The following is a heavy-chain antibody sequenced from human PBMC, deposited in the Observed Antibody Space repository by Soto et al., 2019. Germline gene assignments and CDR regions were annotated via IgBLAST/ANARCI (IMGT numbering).Heavy chain of an antibody. V-gene: IGHV3-9*01. Sequence: SLRLSCAASGFTFDDYAMHWVRQVPGKGLEWVSGINWNSGSIGYGDSVKGRFAISRDNAKNSLHLQMNSLSAEDTAFYYCVKDESINWYSGHFRHWGQGTLVSVSS. CDR1: GFTFDDYA. CDR3: VKDESINWYSGHFRH. CDR2: INWNSGSI. J-gene: IGHJ1*01. D-gene: IGHD6-13*01.